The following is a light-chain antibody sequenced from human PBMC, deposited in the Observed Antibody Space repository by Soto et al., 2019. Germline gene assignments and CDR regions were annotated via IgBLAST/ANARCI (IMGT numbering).Light chain of an antibody. J-gene: IGLJ2*01. CDR3: QSYDRSLSASI. V-gene: IGLV1-40*01. Sequence: QSALTQPPSVSGAPGQRVTISCTGSSSNIGAGYNVHWYQQLPGTAPKLLIYSNSVRPSGVPDRFSGSRSDTSASLAITGLQAEDEADYYCQSYDRSLSASIFGGGTQLTVL. CDR1: SSNIGAGYN. CDR2: SNS.